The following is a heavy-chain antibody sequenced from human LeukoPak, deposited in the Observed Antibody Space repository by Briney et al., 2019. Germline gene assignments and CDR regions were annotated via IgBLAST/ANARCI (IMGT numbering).Heavy chain of an antibody. Sequence: PSETLSLTCAVYGGSFSGYYWSWIRQPPGKGLEWIGYIYYSGSTNYNPSLKSRVTISVDTSKNQFSLKLSSVTAADTAVYYCARDTTLGLFDYWGQGTLVTVSS. J-gene: IGHJ4*02. D-gene: IGHD5-12*01. CDR2: IYYSGST. V-gene: IGHV4-59*01. CDR3: ARDTTLGLFDY. CDR1: GGSFSGYY.